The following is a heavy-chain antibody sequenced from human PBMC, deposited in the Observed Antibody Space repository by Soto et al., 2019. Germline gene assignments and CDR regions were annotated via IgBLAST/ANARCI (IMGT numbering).Heavy chain of an antibody. V-gene: IGHV4-61*01. Sequence: SEALSLTCTVSGGSVSDGSYCWSWIRQPPGKGLDWIGYIYYSGSTNSQPPLKSRVTSSIDTSKNPFSLKVSSVTTADTAVYFCXRVLPGNSSSHLRFDPWAQGTLVTVS. CDR1: GGSVSDGSYC. CDR2: IYYSGST. D-gene: IGHD6-6*01. CDR3: XRVLPGNSSSHLRFDP. J-gene: IGHJ5*02.